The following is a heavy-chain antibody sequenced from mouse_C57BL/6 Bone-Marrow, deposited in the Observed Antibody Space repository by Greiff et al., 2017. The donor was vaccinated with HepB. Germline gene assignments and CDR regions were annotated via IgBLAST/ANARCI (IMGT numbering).Heavy chain of an antibody. CDR1: GFTFSNYW. Sequence: EVKLVESGGGLVQPGGSMKLSCVASGFTFSNYWMNWVRQSPEKGLEWVAQIRLKSDNYATHYAESVKGRFTISRDDSKSSVYLQMNNLRAEDTGIYYCTSANSWDFDVWGTGTTVTVSS. V-gene: IGHV6-3*01. CDR3: TSANSWDFDV. CDR2: IRLKSDNYAT. D-gene: IGHD2-12*01. J-gene: IGHJ1*03.